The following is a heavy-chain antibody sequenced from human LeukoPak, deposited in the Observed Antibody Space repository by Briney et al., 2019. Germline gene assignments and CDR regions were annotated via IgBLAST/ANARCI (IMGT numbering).Heavy chain of an antibody. J-gene: IGHJ4*02. V-gene: IGHV1-2*02. CDR1: GYRFTSYV. CDR2: INPNSGGT. Sequence: GDSVRVSCKASGYRFTSYVLGWVRQAPGQGLEWMGWINPNSGGTNYAQKFQGRVTMTRDTSISTAYMELSRLRSDDTAVYYCARGLSSGWYDYWGQGTLVTVSS. D-gene: IGHD6-19*01. CDR3: ARGLSSGWYDY.